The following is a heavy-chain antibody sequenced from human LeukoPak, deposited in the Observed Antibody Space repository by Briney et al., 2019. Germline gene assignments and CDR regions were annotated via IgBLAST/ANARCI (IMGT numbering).Heavy chain of an antibody. CDR1: GFTFSSYS. Sequence: TGGSLRLSCAASGFTFSSYSMNWVRQAPGKGLEWVSSISSSSSYIYYADSVKGRFTISRDNAKNSLYLQMNSLRAEDTAVYYCARDGDYDFWGGYFDYWGQGTLVTVSS. CDR2: ISSSSSYI. CDR3: ARDGDYDFWGGYFDY. V-gene: IGHV3-21*01. D-gene: IGHD3-3*01. J-gene: IGHJ4*02.